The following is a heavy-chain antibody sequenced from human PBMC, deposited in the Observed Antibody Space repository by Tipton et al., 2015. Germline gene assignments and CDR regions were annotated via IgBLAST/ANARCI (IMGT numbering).Heavy chain of an antibody. J-gene: IGHJ6*02. CDR2: ISYTDTT. D-gene: IGHD5-24*01. Sequence: TLSLTCTVSGGSISSYYWSWIRQPPGKALEWIGYISYTDTTHYNPSLKSRVTISLDSSKNQFSLTLNSVTAADTAVYYCARDLEHGMDVWGQGTTVTVSS. CDR3: ARDLEHGMDV. V-gene: IGHV4-59*01. CDR1: GGSISSYY.